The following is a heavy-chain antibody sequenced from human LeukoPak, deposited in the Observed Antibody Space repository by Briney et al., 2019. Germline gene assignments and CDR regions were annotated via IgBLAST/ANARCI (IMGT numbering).Heavy chain of an antibody. CDR3: ARLSTGQEKRNFWSGPTYPHFDY. CDR2: IYYSGST. CDR1: GGSISSSSYY. V-gene: IGHV4-39*01. Sequence: SETLSLTCTVSGGSISSSSYYWGWIRQPPGKGLEWIGSIYYSGSTYYNPSLKSRVTISVDTSKNQFSLKLSSVTAADTAVYYCARLSTGQEKRNFWSGPTYPHFDYWGQGTLVTVSS. J-gene: IGHJ4*02. D-gene: IGHD3-3*01.